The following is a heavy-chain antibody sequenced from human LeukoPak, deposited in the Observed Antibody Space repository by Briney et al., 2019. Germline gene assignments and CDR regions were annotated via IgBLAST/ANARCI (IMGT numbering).Heavy chain of an antibody. D-gene: IGHD5-24*01. Sequence: GGSLRLSCVASGFSFSSYHMSWVRQAPGKGLGCVAHIFPDGHQESCDASVRGRFTVSRDNAKSSVFLQMNSLRVEDTAIYYCARWRWQQSEFDLWGQGALVTVSS. V-gene: IGHV3-7*01. CDR1: GFSFSSYH. J-gene: IGHJ4*02. CDR2: IFPDGHQE. CDR3: ARWRWQQSEFDL.